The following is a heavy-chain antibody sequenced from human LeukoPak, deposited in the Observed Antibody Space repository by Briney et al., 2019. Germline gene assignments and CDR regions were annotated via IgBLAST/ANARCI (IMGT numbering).Heavy chain of an antibody. CDR3: ARAGYSSGLHYYYGMDV. CDR1: GYSFTSYW. J-gene: IGHJ6*02. Sequence: GESLKISCKGSGYSFTSYWIGWVRQMPGKGLEWVGIIYPGDSDTRYSPSFQGQVTISADKSISTAYLQWSSLKASDTAMYYCARAGYSSGLHYYYGMDVWGQGTTVTVSS. V-gene: IGHV5-51*01. CDR2: IYPGDSDT. D-gene: IGHD6-19*01.